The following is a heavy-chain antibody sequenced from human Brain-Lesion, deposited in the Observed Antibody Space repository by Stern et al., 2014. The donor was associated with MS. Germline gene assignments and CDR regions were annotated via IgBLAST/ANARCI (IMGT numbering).Heavy chain of an antibody. D-gene: IGHD2-2*01. Sequence: QVQLQESGPGLVKPSQTLSLSCTVSGGSISSGGYYWSWIRQPAGKGLEWIGRIFNSGSTRYNPSLKSRGTLSIDTSKNQVSPGLNSRTAADTAVYYCARGRVVPGFQYYATDVWGQGTTVIVSS. CDR1: GGSISSGGYY. J-gene: IGHJ6*02. V-gene: IGHV4-61*02. CDR2: IFNSGST. CDR3: ARGRVVPGFQYYATDV.